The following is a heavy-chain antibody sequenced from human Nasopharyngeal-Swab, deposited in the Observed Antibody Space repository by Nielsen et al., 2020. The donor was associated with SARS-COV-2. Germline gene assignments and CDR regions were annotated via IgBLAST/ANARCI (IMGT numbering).Heavy chain of an antibody. J-gene: IGHJ4*02. D-gene: IGHD2-2*01. Sequence: GGSLRLSCAASGFTFSDYYMSWIRQAPGKGLEWVSSISSSGSTIYYADSVKGRFTISRDNAKNSLYLQMNSLRAEDTAVYYCARYCSTTSCPRGFDYWGQGTLVTVSS. CDR3: ARYCSTTSCPRGFDY. CDR1: GFTFSDYY. CDR2: ISSSGSTI. V-gene: IGHV3-11*04.